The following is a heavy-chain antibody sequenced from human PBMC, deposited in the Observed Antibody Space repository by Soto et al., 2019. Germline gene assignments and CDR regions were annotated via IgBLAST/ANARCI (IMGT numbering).Heavy chain of an antibody. V-gene: IGHV6-1*01. CDR1: GDSVSSNSAA. D-gene: IGHD3-9*01. CDR2: TYYRSKWYN. CDR3: ARDLWMRFKYDILTGHSHNWFDP. J-gene: IGHJ5*02. Sequence: QVQLQQSGPGLVKPSQTLSLTCAISGDSVSSNSAAWNWIRQSPSRGLEWLGRTYYRSKWYNDYAVSVKSRITINPDTSKNQFSLQLNSVTPEDTAVYYCARDLWMRFKYDILTGHSHNWFDPWGQGTLVTVSS.